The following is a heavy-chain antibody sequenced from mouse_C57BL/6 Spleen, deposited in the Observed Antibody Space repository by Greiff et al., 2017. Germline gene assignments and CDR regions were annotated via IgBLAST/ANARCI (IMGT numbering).Heavy chain of an antibody. CDR1: GYTFTDYE. Sequence: VQLQESGAELVRPGASVTLSCKASGYTFTDYEMHWVKQTPVHGLEWIGAIDPETGGTAYNQKFKGKAILTADKSSSTAYMELRSLTSEDSAVYYCTRVIFDYWGQGTTLTVSS. J-gene: IGHJ2*01. CDR3: TRVIFDY. V-gene: IGHV1-15*01. CDR2: IDPETGGT.